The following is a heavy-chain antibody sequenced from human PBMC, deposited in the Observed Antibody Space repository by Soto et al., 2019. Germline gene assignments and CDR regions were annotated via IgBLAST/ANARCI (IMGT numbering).Heavy chain of an antibody. CDR2: ISYDGSNK. V-gene: IGHV3-30*19. Sequence: QVHLVESGGGVVQPGRSLRLSCETSGFIFSSHGMHWVRQAPGKGLEWVAVISYDGSNKYYADSVKGRFTISRDNSKNTLYLQMNSLRAEDTAVYYCARVRRSYQLPRGTLWFDPWGQGTLVTVSS. CDR3: ARVRRSYQLPRGTLWFDP. CDR1: GFIFSSHG. D-gene: IGHD2-2*01. J-gene: IGHJ5*02.